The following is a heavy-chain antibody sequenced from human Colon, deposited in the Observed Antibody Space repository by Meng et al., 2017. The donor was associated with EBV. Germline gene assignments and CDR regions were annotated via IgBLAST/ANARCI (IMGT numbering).Heavy chain of an antibody. D-gene: IGHD3-10*01. CDR1: GGSFRDYY. CDR2: IDHRGNT. J-gene: IGHJ5*02. CDR3: ARRGPSGNFSP. V-gene: IGHV4-34*01. Sequence: QVQLQQWGAGLLKPSENPSRSCAVYGGSFRDYYWTWIHHPPGKGLEWIGEIDHRGNTKYNPSLKSRVTISLDTSKKQFSLKVSSVTAADSAVYYCARRGPSGNFSPWSQGALVTVSS.